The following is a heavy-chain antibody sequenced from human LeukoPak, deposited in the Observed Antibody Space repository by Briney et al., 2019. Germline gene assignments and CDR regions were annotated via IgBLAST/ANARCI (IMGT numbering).Heavy chain of an antibody. V-gene: IGHV4-4*02. CDR1: GGSISSSNW. J-gene: IGHJ4*02. Sequence: SGTLSLTCAVSGGSISSSNWWSWVRQPPGKGLEWIGSIYYSGSTYYNPSLKSRVTISVDTSKNQFSLKLSSVTAADTAVYYCARHDSSGYYGSYFDYWGQGTLVTVSS. D-gene: IGHD3-22*01. CDR2: IYYSGST. CDR3: ARHDSSGYYGSYFDY.